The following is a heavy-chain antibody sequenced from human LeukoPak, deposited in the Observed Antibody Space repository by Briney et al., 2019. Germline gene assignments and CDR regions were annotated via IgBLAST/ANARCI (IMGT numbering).Heavy chain of an antibody. CDR1: GGSISSYY. D-gene: IGHD3-3*01. V-gene: IGHV4-4*07. J-gene: IGHJ4*02. Sequence: PSETLSLTCTVSGGSISSYYWSWIRQPAGKGLEWIGRIYTSGGTNYNPSLKSQVTISLDESKNQFSLKLSSVTAADTAVYYCARDGPSDFFDYWGQGTLVTVSS. CDR2: IYTSGGT. CDR3: ARDGPSDFFDY.